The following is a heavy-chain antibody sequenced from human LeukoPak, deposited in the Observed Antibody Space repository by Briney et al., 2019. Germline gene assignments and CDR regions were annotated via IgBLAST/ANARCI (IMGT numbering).Heavy chain of an antibody. D-gene: IGHD6-19*01. J-gene: IGHJ3*02. Sequence: PGGSLRLSCAASGFTFSSYSMNWVRQAPGKGLEWVSSISSSSSYIYYADSVKGRFTISRDNAKNSLYLQMNSLRAEDTAVYYCARVVAVAGKAFDIWGQGTMVTVSS. CDR2: ISSSSSYI. V-gene: IGHV3-21*01. CDR3: ARVVAVAGKAFDI. CDR1: GFTFSSYS.